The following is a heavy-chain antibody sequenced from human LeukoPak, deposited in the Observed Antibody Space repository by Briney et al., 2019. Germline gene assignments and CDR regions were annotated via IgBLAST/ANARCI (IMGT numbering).Heavy chain of an antibody. CDR2: IGGYTGHT. Sequence: GASVKVSCKTSGYSFTSYGVTWERHAPGQGLEWMGWIGGYTGHTNYVQKFQGRVTMTTDTSTSTAYMELRSLASDDTAVYYCARDGSCSGGSCAMDGWFDPWGQGTLVTVSS. CDR1: GYSFTSYG. V-gene: IGHV1-18*01. J-gene: IGHJ5*02. CDR3: ARDGSCSGGSCAMDGWFDP. D-gene: IGHD2-15*01.